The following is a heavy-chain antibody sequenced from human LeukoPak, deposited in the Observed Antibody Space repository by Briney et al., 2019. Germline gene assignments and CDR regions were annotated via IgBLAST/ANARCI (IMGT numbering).Heavy chain of an antibody. Sequence: GGSLRLSCAASGFTFSSYWMNWARQAPGKGLEWVASINHNGNVNYYVDSVKGRFTISRDNAKNSLYLQMNSLRAEDTAVYYCAKDGESGYYYEQWGQGTLVTVSS. V-gene: IGHV3-7*03. J-gene: IGHJ1*01. CDR1: GFTFSSYW. CDR3: AKDGESGYYYEQ. D-gene: IGHD3-22*01. CDR2: INHNGNVN.